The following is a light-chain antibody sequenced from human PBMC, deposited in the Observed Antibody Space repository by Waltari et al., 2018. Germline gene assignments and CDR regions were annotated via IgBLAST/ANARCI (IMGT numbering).Light chain of an antibody. CDR3: GTWYNSQYTPVV. V-gene: IGLV1-51*01. CDR1: NSDIGTNS. J-gene: IGLJ2*01. CDR2: GNN. Sequence: QSVLTQPPSVSAAPGQKVTISCSGSNSDIGTNSVSWYQQLPGTAPKLLIYGNNQRPSGIPDRFSCSNSGTSATLGSTGLQTGDEADYYCGTWYNSQYTPVVFGGGTKLTVL.